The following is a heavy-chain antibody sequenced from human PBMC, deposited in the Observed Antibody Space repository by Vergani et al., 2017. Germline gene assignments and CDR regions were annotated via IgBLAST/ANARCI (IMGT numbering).Heavy chain of an antibody. Sequence: QVQLVQSGAEVKKPGSSVKVSCKASGGTFSSYAISWVRQAPGQGLEWMGGIIPIFGTANYAQKFQGRVTITADESTSTAYMELSSLSSEDTAVYYCARERLISMGRGVIAYFDYWGQGTLVTVSS. V-gene: IGHV1-69*01. D-gene: IGHD3-10*01. CDR2: IIPIFGTA. CDR3: ARERLISMGRGVIAYFDY. CDR1: GGTFSSYA. J-gene: IGHJ4*02.